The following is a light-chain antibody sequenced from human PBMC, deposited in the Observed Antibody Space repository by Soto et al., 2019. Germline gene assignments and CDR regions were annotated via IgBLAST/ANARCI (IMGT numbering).Light chain of an antibody. Sequence: DIVMTQSPDSLTVSLGERATINCKSSQTVLYSSNNKNYLAWYQHKPGQPPKLLIYWASTRKFGVPDRFSGXXXEXDXXXXXXXQXAEDVALYYCQQYYTTPRTFGQRTKVEIK. CDR2: WAS. CDR1: QTVLYSSNNKNY. J-gene: IGKJ1*01. CDR3: QQYYTTPRT. V-gene: IGKV4-1*01.